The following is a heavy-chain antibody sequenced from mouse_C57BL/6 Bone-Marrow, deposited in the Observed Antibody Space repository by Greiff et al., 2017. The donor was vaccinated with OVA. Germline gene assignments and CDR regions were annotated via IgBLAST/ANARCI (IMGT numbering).Heavy chain of an antibody. D-gene: IGHD1-1*01. CDR1: GYPFTDYN. V-gene: IGHV1-22*01. J-gene: IGHJ2*01. CDR2: INPNNGGT. Sequence: VQLQQSGPELVKPGASVKMSCKASGYPFTDYNMHWVKQSHGKSLEWIGYINPNNGGTSYNQKFKGKATLTVNKSSSTAYMELRSLTSEDSAVYYCAREGDYGSFFDYWGQGTTLTVSS. CDR3: AREGDYGSFFDY.